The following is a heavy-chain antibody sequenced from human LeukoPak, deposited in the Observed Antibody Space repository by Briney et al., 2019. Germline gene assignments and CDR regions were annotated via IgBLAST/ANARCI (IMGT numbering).Heavy chain of an antibody. Sequence: GGSLRLSCAASGFTVSSNYMSWVRQAPGKGLEWVSSISGSGGSTYYADSVKGRFTISRDNSKNTLYLQMNSLRAEDTALYYCAKDTTDFDCWGQGTLVTVSS. CDR2: ISGSGGST. CDR1: GFTVSSNY. V-gene: IGHV3-23*01. CDR3: AKDTTDFDC. J-gene: IGHJ4*02. D-gene: IGHD1-1*01.